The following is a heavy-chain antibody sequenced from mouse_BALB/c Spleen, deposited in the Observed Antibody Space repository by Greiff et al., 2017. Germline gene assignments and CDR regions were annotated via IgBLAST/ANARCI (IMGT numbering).Heavy chain of an antibody. CDR3: ASYDYDRYFDV. CDR2: ISYSGST. V-gene: IGHV3-2*02. CDR1: GYSITSDYA. J-gene: IGHJ1*01. Sequence: VQLQQSGPGLVKPSQSLSLTCTVTGYSITSDYAWNWIRQFPGNKLEWMGYISYSGSTSYNPSLKSRISITRDTSKNQFFLQLNSVTTEDTATYYCASYDYDRYFDVWGAGTTVTVSS. D-gene: IGHD2-4*01.